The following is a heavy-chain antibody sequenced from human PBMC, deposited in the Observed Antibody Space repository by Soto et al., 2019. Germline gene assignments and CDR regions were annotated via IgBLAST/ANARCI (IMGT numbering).Heavy chain of an antibody. Sequence: QVQLVQSGAEVKKPGASVKVSCKASGYTFTDHAILWVRQAPGQGLEWMGWLSTGNGNTKYSQNFQGRVTITRDTSAGTAYMELSSLRFEDTAVYYCAKVSRMWIHDFWGQVTLVTVSS. V-gene: IGHV1-3*04. CDR1: GYTFTDHA. J-gene: IGHJ4*02. CDR2: LSTGNGNT. CDR3: AKVSRMWIHDF. D-gene: IGHD5-18*01.